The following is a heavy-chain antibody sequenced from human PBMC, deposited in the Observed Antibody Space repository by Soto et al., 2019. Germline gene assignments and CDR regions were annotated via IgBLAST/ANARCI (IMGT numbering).Heavy chain of an antibody. J-gene: IGHJ4*02. V-gene: IGHV4-4*07. Sequence: PXETLSLTCTVSGSSISSYYWSWIRQPSGKGLEWIGRIYTSGSTNYNPSLKSRVTMSVDTSKNQFSLKLSSVTAADTAVYYCARDLKFGQADYWGQGSQVTVSS. CDR1: GSSISSYY. CDR3: ARDLKFGQADY. D-gene: IGHD3-10*01. CDR2: IYTSGST.